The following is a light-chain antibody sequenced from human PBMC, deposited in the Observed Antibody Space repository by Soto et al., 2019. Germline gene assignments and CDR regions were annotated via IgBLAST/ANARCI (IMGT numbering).Light chain of an antibody. CDR3: QHRSNWPPIS. V-gene: IGKV3-11*01. CDR2: DAS. Sequence: EIVMTQSPATLSLSPGERASLSCRASQSVSNSLAWYQQKPGQAPRLLIYDASTRATDIPARFSGSGSGTDFTLTISSLEPEDFAVYYCQHRSNWPPISFGQGTRLEIK. J-gene: IGKJ2*01. CDR1: QSVSNS.